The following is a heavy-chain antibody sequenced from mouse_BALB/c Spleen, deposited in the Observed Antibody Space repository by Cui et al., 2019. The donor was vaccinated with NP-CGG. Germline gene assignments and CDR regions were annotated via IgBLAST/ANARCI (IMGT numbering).Heavy chain of an antibody. CDR2: IDPNSGGT. Sequence: QVQLQQPGAELVKPRASVKLSCTASGYTFTSYWMHWVQQRPGRGLKWIGRIDPNSGGTKYNEKFKSKATLTVDKHSSTAYMQLSSLTSEDSAVYYCARYDYYGSSYFDYWGQGTTLTVSS. D-gene: IGHD1-1*01. CDR1: GYTFTSYW. CDR3: ARYDYYGSSYFDY. V-gene: IGHV1-72*01. J-gene: IGHJ2*01.